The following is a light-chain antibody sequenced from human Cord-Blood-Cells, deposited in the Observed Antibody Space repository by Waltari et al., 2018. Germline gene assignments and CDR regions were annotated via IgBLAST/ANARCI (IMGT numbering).Light chain of an antibody. CDR1: QSISSW. V-gene: IGKV1-5*01. J-gene: IGKJ2*01. Sequence: DIQMTQSPYTLSASVVDRVTLTCRASQSISSWLAWYQQKPGKAPKLLIYDASSLESGVPSRFSGSGSGTEFTLTISSLQTDDFATYCQQYNSYSRGYTFGQGTKLEVK. CDR2: DAS. CDR3: QQYNSYSRGYT.